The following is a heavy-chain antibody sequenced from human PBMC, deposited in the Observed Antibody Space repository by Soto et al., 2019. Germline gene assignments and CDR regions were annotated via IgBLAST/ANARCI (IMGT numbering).Heavy chain of an antibody. D-gene: IGHD7-27*01. Sequence: GGSLRLSCAASGFTFSSYSMNWVRQAPGKGLEWVSSISSSSSYIYYADSVKGRFTISRDNAKNSLYLQMNSLRAEDTAVYYCARLKLGIWGNDYWGQGTLVTVSS. CDR1: GFTFSSYS. CDR2: ISSSSSYI. CDR3: ARLKLGIWGNDY. J-gene: IGHJ4*02. V-gene: IGHV3-21*01.